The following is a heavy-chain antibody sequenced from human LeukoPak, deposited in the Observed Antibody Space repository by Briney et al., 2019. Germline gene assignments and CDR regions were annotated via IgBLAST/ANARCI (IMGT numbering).Heavy chain of an antibody. V-gene: IGHV4-59*01. J-gene: IGHJ6*03. CDR2: IYYSGST. CDR3: ARAGHYDILSSYYMDV. CDR1: GGSISTYY. Sequence: SETLSLTCTVSGGSISTYYWSWIRQPPGKGLEWIAYIYYSGSTNYNPSLKSRVTISVDTSKNQFSLKLSSVTAADTAVYYCARAGHYDILSSYYMDVWGKGTTVTVSS. D-gene: IGHD3-9*01.